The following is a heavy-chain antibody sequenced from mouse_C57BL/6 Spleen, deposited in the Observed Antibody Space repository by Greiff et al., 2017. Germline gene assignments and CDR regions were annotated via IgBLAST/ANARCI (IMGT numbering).Heavy chain of an antibody. CDR1: GFSLTSYG. J-gene: IGHJ4*01. CDR2: IWSGGST. D-gene: IGHD2-1*01. CDR3: APLLDYYAMDY. Sequence: VQGVESGPGLVQPSQSLSITCTVSGFSLTSYGVHWVRQPPGKGLEWLGVIWSGGSTDYNAAFISRLSISKDNSKSQVFFKMNSLQADDTAIYYCAPLLDYYAMDYWGQGTSVTVSS. V-gene: IGHV2-4*01.